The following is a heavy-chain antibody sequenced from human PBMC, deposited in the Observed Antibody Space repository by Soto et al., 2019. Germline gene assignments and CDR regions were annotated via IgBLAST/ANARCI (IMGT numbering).Heavy chain of an antibody. D-gene: IGHD4-17*01. CDR2: ISGSGGST. Sequence: GGSLRLSCAASGFTFSSYAISWVRQAPGKGLEWVSAISGSGGSTYYADSVKGRFTISRDNSKNTLYLQMNSLRAEDTAVYYCVKEYDYGDYVLAYWGQGTLVTVSS. CDR3: VKEYDYGDYVLAY. CDR1: GFTFSSYA. V-gene: IGHV3-23*01. J-gene: IGHJ4*02.